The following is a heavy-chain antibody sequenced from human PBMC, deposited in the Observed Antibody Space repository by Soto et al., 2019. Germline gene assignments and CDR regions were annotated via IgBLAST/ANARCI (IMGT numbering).Heavy chain of an antibody. J-gene: IGHJ3*02. CDR3: ARRNSFGVVIGEDAFDI. V-gene: IGHV4-38-2*01. Sequence: ETLSLTCAFSGYSISSGYYWGWIRQPPGKGLEWIGSIYHSGSTYYNPSLKSRVTISVDTSKNQFSLKLSSVTAADTAVYYCARRNSFGVVIGEDAFDIWGQGTMVTVSS. CDR1: GYSISSGYY. D-gene: IGHD3-3*01. CDR2: IYHSGST.